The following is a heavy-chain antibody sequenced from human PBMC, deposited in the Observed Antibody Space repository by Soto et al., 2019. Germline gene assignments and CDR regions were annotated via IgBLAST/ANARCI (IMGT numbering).Heavy chain of an antibody. D-gene: IGHD3-16*01. CDR2: IGGSGSST. J-gene: IGHJ4*02. Sequence: EVQLLESGGGLVQPGGSLRLSCVASGFTFSNYAMSWVRQAPGKGLEWVSAIGGSGSSTYYADSVKGRFTISRDNPKNTFFLQLNNLRAEDTALYYCAKHLRAALAAFDYWGQGTLLTVSS. CDR1: GFTFSNYA. V-gene: IGHV3-23*01. CDR3: AKHLRAALAAFDY.